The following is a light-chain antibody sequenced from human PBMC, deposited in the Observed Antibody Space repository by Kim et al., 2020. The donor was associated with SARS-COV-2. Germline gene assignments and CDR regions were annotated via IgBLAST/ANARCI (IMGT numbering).Light chain of an antibody. V-gene: IGLV3-9*01. Sequence: SYELTQPLSVSVALGQTARITCGGNNIGSKNVHWYQQKPGQAPVLVIYRDSNRPSGIPERFSGSNSGNTATLTISSAQAGDEADYYCQVWDSSTWVFGGG. CDR3: QVWDSSTWV. J-gene: IGLJ3*02. CDR1: NIGSKN. CDR2: RDS.